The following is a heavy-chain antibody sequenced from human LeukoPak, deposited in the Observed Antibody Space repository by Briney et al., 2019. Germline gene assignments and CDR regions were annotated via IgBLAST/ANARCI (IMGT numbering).Heavy chain of an antibody. J-gene: IGHJ4*02. CDR2: ITSSGST. V-gene: IGHV3-23*01. Sequence: GASLRLSCAASGFTFNNYAMNWVRQAPGKGLEWVSVITSSGSTYYADSVKGRFTISRDNTKNTLYLQMNSRRAEDTAIYYCAKDLYGYYDFGCWGRGTMVTVSS. D-gene: IGHD4-17*01. CDR3: AKDLYGYYDFGC. CDR1: GFTFNNYA.